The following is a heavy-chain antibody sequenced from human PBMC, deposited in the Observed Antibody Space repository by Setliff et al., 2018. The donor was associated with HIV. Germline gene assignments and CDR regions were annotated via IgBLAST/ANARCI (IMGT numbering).Heavy chain of an antibody. D-gene: IGHD6-13*01. CDR2: VYWNDNK. Sequence: PTQTLMLTCTFSGFSLSTSGVAVGWIRQPPGKALEWLALVYWNDNKRYSPSLNSRLTITKDTSKDQVVLTMTNMDPVDTGTYYCARGIATAGSVDVWGQGTAVTISS. CDR1: GFSLSTSGVA. J-gene: IGHJ6*02. V-gene: IGHV2-5*01. CDR3: ARGIATAGSVDV.